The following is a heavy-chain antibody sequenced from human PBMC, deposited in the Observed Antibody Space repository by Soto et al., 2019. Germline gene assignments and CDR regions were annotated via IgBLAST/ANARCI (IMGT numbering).Heavy chain of an antibody. CDR3: ARHGRAAAKEATNWFDP. J-gene: IGHJ5*02. D-gene: IGHD6-13*01. V-gene: IGHV4-39*01. CDR1: GGSISSSSYY. CDR2: IYYSGST. Sequence: QLQLQESGPGLVMPSETLSLTCTVSGGSISSSSYYWGWIRQPPGKGLEWIGSIYYSGSTYYNPSLKSRVTISVDTSKNQFSLTLSSVTAADTAVYYCARHGRAAAKEATNWFDPCGQGTLVTVSS.